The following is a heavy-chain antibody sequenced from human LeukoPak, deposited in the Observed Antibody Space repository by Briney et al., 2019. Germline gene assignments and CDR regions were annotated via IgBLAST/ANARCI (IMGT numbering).Heavy chain of an antibody. CDR3: AKHSSGSPGGWFDP. V-gene: IGHV3-23*01. J-gene: IGHJ5*02. Sequence: AGGSLRLSCAASGFTFSSYAMSWVRQAPGKGLEWVSAISGSGGSTYYADSVKGRFTISRENSKNTLYLQMTSLRAEDTAMYYCAKHSSGSPGGWFDPWGQGTLVTVSS. D-gene: IGHD3-22*01. CDR1: GFTFSSYA. CDR2: ISGSGGST.